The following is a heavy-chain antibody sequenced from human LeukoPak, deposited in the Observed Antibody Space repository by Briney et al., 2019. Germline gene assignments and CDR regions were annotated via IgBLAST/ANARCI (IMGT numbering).Heavy chain of an antibody. J-gene: IGHJ3*02. CDR1: GYRFTSYW. V-gene: IGHV5-51*01. Sequence: GESLKISCKGSGYRFTSYWIGWVRQMPGKGLEWMGFIYPGDSDTRYSPSFQGQVTISADKSMSTAYLQWSSLKASDTAMYYCARRRGRYSGDAFDIWGQGTMGTVSS. D-gene: IGHD1-26*01. CDR3: ARRRGRYSGDAFDI. CDR2: IYPGDSDT.